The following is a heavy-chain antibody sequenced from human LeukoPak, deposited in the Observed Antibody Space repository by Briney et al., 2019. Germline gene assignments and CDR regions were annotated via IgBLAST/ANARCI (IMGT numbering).Heavy chain of an antibody. CDR1: GGSSSGYY. Sequence: ASETLSLTCAVYGGSSSGYYWSWIRQPPGKGLEWIGEINHSGSTNYNPSLKSRVTISVDTSKNQFSLKLSSVTAADTAVYYCARGSPAGYSSSRRDWFDPWGQGTLVTVSS. V-gene: IGHV4-34*01. CDR3: ARGSPAGYSSSRRDWFDP. D-gene: IGHD6-19*01. J-gene: IGHJ5*02. CDR2: INHSGST.